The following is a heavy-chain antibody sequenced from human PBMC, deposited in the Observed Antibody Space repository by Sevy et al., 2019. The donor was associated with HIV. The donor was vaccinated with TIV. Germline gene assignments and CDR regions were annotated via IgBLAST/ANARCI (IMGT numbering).Heavy chain of an antibody. D-gene: IGHD6-19*01. CDR3: ARAVAGTHWLDP. CDR2: IDTAGNT. CDR1: AFTFSNYD. Sequence: GGSLRLSCAASAFTFSNYDMHWVRQVTGKGLEWVSGIDTAGNTYYPDSVKGRFTMSRENAKNSLYLQMNSLRVGDTAVYYCARAVAGTHWLDPWGQGTLVTVSS. V-gene: IGHV3-13*01. J-gene: IGHJ5*02.